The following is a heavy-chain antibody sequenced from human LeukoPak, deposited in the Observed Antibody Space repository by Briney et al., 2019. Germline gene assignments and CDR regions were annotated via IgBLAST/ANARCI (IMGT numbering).Heavy chain of an antibody. J-gene: IGHJ4*02. D-gene: IGHD3-10*01. V-gene: IGHV3-30*18. CDR2: ISYDGSNK. Sequence: GRSLRLSCAASGFTFSSYGMHWVRQAPGKGLEWVAVISYDGSNKYYADSVKGRFTISRDNSKNTLYLQMNSLRAEDTAVYYCAKDREFLPYLWGQGTLVTVSS. CDR3: AKDREFLPYL. CDR1: GFTFSSYG.